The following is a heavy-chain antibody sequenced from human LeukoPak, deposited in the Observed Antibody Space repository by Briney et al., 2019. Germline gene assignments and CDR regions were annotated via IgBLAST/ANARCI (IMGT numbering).Heavy chain of an antibody. D-gene: IGHD3-22*01. V-gene: IGHV4-59*02. CDR1: GGSVNSYY. CDR3: ARGAYDTSGYYNHYFDY. Sequence: SETLSLTCTVSGGSVNSYYWSWIRQPPGKGLECIGYISYTGSTNYNPSLKSRVTISLDTSKNQFSLKLSSVTAADTAVYYCARGAYDTSGYYNHYFDYWGQGTLVTVSS. CDR2: ISYTGST. J-gene: IGHJ4*02.